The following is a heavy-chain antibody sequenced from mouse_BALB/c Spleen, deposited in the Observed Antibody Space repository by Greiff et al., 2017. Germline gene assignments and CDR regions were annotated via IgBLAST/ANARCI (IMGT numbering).Heavy chain of an antibody. CDR2: ISSGSSTI. Sequence: EVKLVESGGGLVQPGGSRKLSCAASGFTFSSFGMHWVRQAPEKGLEWVAYISSGSSTIYYADTVKGRFTISRDNPKNTLFLQMTSLRSEDTAMYYCASQGDWYFDVWGAGTTVTVSS. J-gene: IGHJ1*01. CDR1: GFTFSSFG. V-gene: IGHV5-17*02. CDR3: ASQGDWYFDV.